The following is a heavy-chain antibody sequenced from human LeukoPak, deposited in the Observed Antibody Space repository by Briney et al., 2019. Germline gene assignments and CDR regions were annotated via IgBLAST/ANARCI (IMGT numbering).Heavy chain of an antibody. V-gene: IGHV3-11*01. CDR3: ARDQTYYYDSSGYFPGVDY. J-gene: IGHJ4*02. CDR2: ISSSGSTI. CDR1: GFTFSDYY. D-gene: IGHD3-22*01. Sequence: GGSLRLSCATSGFTFSDYYMSWIRQAPGKGLEWVSYISSSGSTIYYADSVKGRFTISRDNAKNSLYLQMNSLRAEDTAVYYCARDQTYYYDSSGYFPGVDYWGQGTLVTVSS.